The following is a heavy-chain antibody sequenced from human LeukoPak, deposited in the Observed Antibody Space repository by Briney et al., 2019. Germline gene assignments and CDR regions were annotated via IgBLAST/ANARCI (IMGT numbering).Heavy chain of an antibody. CDR3: ARAPYDILTGYSLNWFDP. V-gene: IGHV1-3*01. D-gene: IGHD3-9*01. J-gene: IGHJ5*02. CDR1: GYTFTTYA. Sequence: ASVKDSCKASGYTFTTYAMHWVRQAPGQRLEWMGWINGDNGNTKYSQKFQGRVTITRDTSAYTAYMELRSLSSADTAVYFCARAPYDILTGYSLNWFDPWGQGTLVTVSS. CDR2: INGDNGNT.